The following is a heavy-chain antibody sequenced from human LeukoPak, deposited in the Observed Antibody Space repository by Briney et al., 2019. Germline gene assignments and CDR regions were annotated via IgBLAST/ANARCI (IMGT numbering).Heavy chain of an antibody. CDR1: GGSISSYY. Sequence: SETLSLTCTVSGGSISSYYWNWIRQPPGKGLEWIGYIYYSGSTNYNPSLKSRVTISVDTSKNQFSLKLSSVTAADTAVYYCARYPYYYDSSGRYNWFDPWGQGTLATVSS. D-gene: IGHD3-22*01. V-gene: IGHV4-59*08. CDR3: ARYPYYYDSSGRYNWFDP. J-gene: IGHJ5*02. CDR2: IYYSGST.